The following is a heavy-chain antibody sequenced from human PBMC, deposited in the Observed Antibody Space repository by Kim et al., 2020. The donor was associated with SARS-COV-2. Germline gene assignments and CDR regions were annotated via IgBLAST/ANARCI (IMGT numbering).Heavy chain of an antibody. Sequence: SETLSLTCTVSGGSISSYYWSWIRQPAGKGLEWIGRIYTSGSTNYNPSLKSRVTMSVDTSKNQFSLKLSSVTAADTAVYYCARDYRYSAYGLLPADHYYYYGMDVWGQGTTVTVSS. CDR1: GGSISSYY. V-gene: IGHV4-4*07. D-gene: IGHD3-16*02. CDR2: IYTSGST. CDR3: ARDYRYSAYGLLPADHYYYYGMDV. J-gene: IGHJ6*02.